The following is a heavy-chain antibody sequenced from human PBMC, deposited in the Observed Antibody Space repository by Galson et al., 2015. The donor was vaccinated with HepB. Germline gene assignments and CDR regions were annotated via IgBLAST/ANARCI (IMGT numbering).Heavy chain of an antibody. J-gene: IGHJ4*02. D-gene: IGHD3-10*01. V-gene: IGHV3-21*04. CDR3: AKATGTPGTAFAGSGGFDY. Sequence: SLRLSCAASGFTFGSYAMNWVRQAPGKGLEWVSAISCSSSNIDYADSVKGRFTISRDNAKNSLYLQMNSLRAEDTALYYCAKATGTPGTAFAGSGGFDYWGQGTPVTVSS. CDR1: GFTFGSYA. CDR2: ISCSSSNI.